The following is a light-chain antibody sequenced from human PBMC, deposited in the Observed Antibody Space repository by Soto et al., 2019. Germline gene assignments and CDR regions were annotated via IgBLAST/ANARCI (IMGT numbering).Light chain of an antibody. CDR2: GAS. CDR1: QSVNSY. CDR3: QQYGNPPNP. Sequence: LSVSPGERATLFCRASQSVNSYLAWYQQKPGQAPRLLIYGASSRATGIPDRFRGSGSGTDFTLTISRLQPEDIATYYGQQYGNPPNPFGEGTSLDIK. J-gene: IGKJ5*01. V-gene: IGKV3-20*01.